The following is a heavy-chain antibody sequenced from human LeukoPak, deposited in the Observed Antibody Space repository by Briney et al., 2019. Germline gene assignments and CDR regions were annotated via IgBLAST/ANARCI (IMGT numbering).Heavy chain of an antibody. Sequence: ASVKVSCKASGGTFSSYAISWVRQAPRQGLEWMGRIIPILGIANYAQKFQGRVTITADKSTSTAYMELSSLRSEDTAVYYCARDLSEAAAAGRRSHDAFDIWGQGTMVTVSS. CDR2: IIPILGIA. CDR1: GGTFSSYA. V-gene: IGHV1-69*04. J-gene: IGHJ3*02. D-gene: IGHD6-13*01. CDR3: ARDLSEAAAAGRRSHDAFDI.